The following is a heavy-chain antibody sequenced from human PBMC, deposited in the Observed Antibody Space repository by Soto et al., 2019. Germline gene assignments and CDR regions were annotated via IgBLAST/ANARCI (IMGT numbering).Heavy chain of an antibody. V-gene: IGHV3-23*01. CDR1: GFTFSSYA. J-gene: IGHJ5*02. CDR2: ISGSGGST. CDR3: AKDRYYDFWSGYPGGFDP. D-gene: IGHD3-3*01. Sequence: EVQLLESGGGLVQPGGSLRLSCAASGFTFSSYAMSWVRQAPGKGLEWVSAISGSGGSTYYADSVKGRFTISRDNSKNTLYLQMNSLRAEDTAVYYCAKDRYYDFWSGYPGGFDPWGQGTLVTVSS.